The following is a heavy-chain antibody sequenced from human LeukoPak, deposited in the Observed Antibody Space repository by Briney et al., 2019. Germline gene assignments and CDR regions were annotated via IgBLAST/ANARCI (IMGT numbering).Heavy chain of an antibody. CDR1: GYTFTNYG. CDR3: ARRSTLYSSGRFYFDY. J-gene: IGHJ4*02. CDR2: IRAHDGTR. Sequence: GASVKVSCKASGYTFTNYGITWVRQAPGQGLEWMGWIRAHDGTRNYALKHEDRVTMTTDTSTSTAYMELRGLRSDDTAVYYCARRSTLYSSGRFYFDYWGQGTLVTVSS. V-gene: IGHV1-18*01. D-gene: IGHD6-19*01.